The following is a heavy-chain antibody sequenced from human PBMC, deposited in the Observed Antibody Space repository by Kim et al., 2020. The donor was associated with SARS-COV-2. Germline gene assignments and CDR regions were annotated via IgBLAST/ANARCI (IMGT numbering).Heavy chain of an antibody. CDR1: GGSVISSYYF. D-gene: IGHD2-21*01. CDR3: ARGLRDGYNEHYFDY. J-gene: IGHJ4*02. V-gene: IGHV4-39*07. Sequence: SETLSLTCTVSGGSVISSYYFWGWIRQPPGKGLEWIGSVFYSGSTYYNPSLKSRVTMPVDPSKNQFSLKLSSVTAADTAVYYCARGLRDGYNEHYFDYWGQGTLVTVSS. CDR2: VFYSGST.